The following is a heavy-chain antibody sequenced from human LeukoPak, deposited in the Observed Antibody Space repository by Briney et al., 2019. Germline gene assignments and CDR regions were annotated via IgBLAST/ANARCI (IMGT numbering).Heavy chain of an antibody. D-gene: IGHD6-6*01. V-gene: IGHV1-69*05. CDR1: GGTFSSYA. CDR3: ASASIAARPGPLFDY. CDR2: IIPIFGTA. Sequence: SVKVSCKASGGTFSSYAISWVRQAPGQGLEWMGRIIPIFGTANYAQKFQGRVTITTDESTSTAYMELSSLRSEDTAVYYCASASIAARPGPLFDYWGQGALVTVSS. J-gene: IGHJ4*02.